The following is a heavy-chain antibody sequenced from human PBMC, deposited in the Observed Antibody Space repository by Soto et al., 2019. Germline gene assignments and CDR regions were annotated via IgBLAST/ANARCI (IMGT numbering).Heavy chain of an antibody. D-gene: IGHD6-13*01. J-gene: IGHJ3*02. V-gene: IGHV1-2*04. CDR3: ARVAAAGIGAFDI. Sequence: ASVKVSCKASGYTFTGYYMHWVRQAPGQGLEWMGWINPNSGGTNYAQKFQGWVTMTRDTSISTAYMELSRLRSDDTAVYYCARVAAAGIGAFDIWGQGTMVTVSS. CDR2: INPNSGGT. CDR1: GYTFTGYY.